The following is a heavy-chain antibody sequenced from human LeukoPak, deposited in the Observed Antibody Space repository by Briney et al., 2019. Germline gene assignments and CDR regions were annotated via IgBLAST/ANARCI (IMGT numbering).Heavy chain of an antibody. CDR2: ISSSGRTI. CDR3: ARDLVVVAGISDY. CDR1: GYNLSSFE. Sequence: GGSLRLSCAASGYNLSSFEMNWVRQAPGKGLEWVSYISSSGRTIYYADSVKGRFTISRDNAKNSLYLQMNSLRAEDTAVYYCARDLVVVAGISDYWGQGTLVTVSS. D-gene: IGHD2-21*02. J-gene: IGHJ4*02. V-gene: IGHV3-48*03.